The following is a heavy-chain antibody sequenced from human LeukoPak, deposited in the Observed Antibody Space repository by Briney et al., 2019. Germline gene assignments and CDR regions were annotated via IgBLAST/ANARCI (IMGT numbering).Heavy chain of an antibody. Sequence: SETLSLTCIVSGDSISSGRYYWNWIRQSAGKGLEWIGYISSRGTSTYNPSLKSPVTISKDTSKNQFSLRLNSVTAADTAVYYCARAWFGELFFDYWGQGALVTVSS. D-gene: IGHD3-10*01. V-gene: IGHV4-61*10. J-gene: IGHJ4*02. CDR1: GDSISSGRYY. CDR3: ARAWFGELFFDY. CDR2: ISSRGTS.